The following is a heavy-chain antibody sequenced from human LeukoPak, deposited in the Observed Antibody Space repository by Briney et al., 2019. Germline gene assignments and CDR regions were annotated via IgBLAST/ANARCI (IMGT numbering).Heavy chain of an antibody. CDR1: GYTFTSYG. Sequence: ASVKVSCRASGYTFTSYGISWVRQAPGQGLEWMGWISAYNGNTNYAQKLQGRVTMTTDTSTSTAYMELRSLRSDDTAVYYCARDPRTYDSSSWYGTWGQGTLVTVSS. D-gene: IGHD6-13*01. CDR3: ARDPRTYDSSSWYGT. J-gene: IGHJ5*02. V-gene: IGHV1-18*01. CDR2: ISAYNGNT.